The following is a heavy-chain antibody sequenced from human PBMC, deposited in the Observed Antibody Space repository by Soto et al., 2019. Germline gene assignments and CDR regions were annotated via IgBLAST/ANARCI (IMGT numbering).Heavy chain of an antibody. Sequence: QVQLVQSGAEVKKPGSSVKVSCKASGGVFRNYAINWVRQAPGQGLEWMGGIIPVFGTAAYPQKFQGRVTITADESTPTAYMELTSLKTEDTAVYFCARDRWGSYSFDSWGQGNLVTVAS. CDR3: ARDRWGSYSFDS. V-gene: IGHV1-69*01. J-gene: IGHJ5*01. CDR1: GGVFRNYA. CDR2: IIPVFGTA. D-gene: IGHD1-26*01.